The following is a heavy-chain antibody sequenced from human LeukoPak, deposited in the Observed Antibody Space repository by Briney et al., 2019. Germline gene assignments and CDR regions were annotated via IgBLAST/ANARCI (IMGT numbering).Heavy chain of an antibody. CDR3: AKLYGYSYGYIDF. CDR1: GFTFDDFA. J-gene: IGHJ4*02. Sequence: GGSLRLSCAASGFTFDDFALHWVRQAPGKGLEWVSGISWNSGDIGYADSVKGRFTVSRDNAKNSLYLQMNSLRAEDTALYYCAKLYGYSYGYIDFWGQGTLVTVSS. V-gene: IGHV3-9*01. CDR2: ISWNSGDI. D-gene: IGHD5-18*01.